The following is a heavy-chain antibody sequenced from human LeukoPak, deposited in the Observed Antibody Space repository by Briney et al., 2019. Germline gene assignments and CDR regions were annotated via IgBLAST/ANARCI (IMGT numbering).Heavy chain of an antibody. V-gene: IGHV3-30*02. CDR3: AKGTCSSTSCYVVDY. CDR2: IRYDGSNK. CDR1: GFTFSSYG. J-gene: IGHJ4*02. Sequence: GGPLRLSCAASGFTFSSYGMHWVRQAPGKGLEWVAFIRYDGSNKYYADSVKGRFTISRDNSKNTLYLQRNSLRAEDTAVYYCAKGTCSSTSCYVVDYWGQGTLVTVSS. D-gene: IGHD2-2*01.